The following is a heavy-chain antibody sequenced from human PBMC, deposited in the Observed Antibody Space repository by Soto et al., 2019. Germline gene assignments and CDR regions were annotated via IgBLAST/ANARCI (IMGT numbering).Heavy chain of an antibody. J-gene: IGHJ6*04. D-gene: IGHD5-18*01. V-gene: IGHV3-30*18. CDR1: GFTFSSYG. CDR2: ISYDGSNK. Sequence: GGSLRLSCAASGFTFSSYGMHWVRQAPGKGLEWVAVISYDGSNKYYADSVKGRFTISRDNSKNTLYLQMNSLRAEDTAVYYCAKDHQGYSYGLMDVWGKGTTVTVSS. CDR3: AKDHQGYSYGLMDV.